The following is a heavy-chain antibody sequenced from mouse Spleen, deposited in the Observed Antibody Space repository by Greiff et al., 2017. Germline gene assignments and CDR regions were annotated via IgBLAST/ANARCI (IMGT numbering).Heavy chain of an antibody. CDR3: ATYYRYDVFAMDY. Sequence: EVQGVESGGGLVKPGGSLKLSCAASGFTFSDYGMHWVRQAPEKGLEWVAYISSGSSTIYYADTVKGRFTISRDNAKNTLFLQMTSLRSEDTAMYYCATYYRYDVFAMDYWGQGTSVTVSS. CDR2: ISSGSSTI. J-gene: IGHJ4*01. D-gene: IGHD2-14*01. CDR1: GFTFSDYG. V-gene: IGHV5-17*01.